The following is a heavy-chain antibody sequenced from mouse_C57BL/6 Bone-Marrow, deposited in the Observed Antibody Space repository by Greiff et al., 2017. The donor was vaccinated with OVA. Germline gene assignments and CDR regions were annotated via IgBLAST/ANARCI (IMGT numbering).Heavy chain of an antibody. CDR2: INPSSGYT. J-gene: IGHJ2*01. Sequence: VQGVESGAELARPGASVKMSCKASGYTFTSYTMHWVKQRPGQGLEWIGYINPSSGYTKYNQKFKDKATLTADKSSSTAYMQLSSLTSEDSAVYYCASRTVVAPFDYWGQGTTLTVSS. CDR1: GYTFTSYT. D-gene: IGHD1-1*01. CDR3: ASRTVVAPFDY. V-gene: IGHV1-4*01.